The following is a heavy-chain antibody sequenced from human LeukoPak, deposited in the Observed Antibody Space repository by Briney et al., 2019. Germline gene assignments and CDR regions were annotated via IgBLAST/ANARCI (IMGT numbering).Heavy chain of an antibody. D-gene: IGHD2-15*01. CDR1: GYTFTSYG. CDR2: ISAYNGNT. Sequence: APVKVSCKASGYTFTSYGISWVRQAPGQGLEWMGWISAYNGNTNYAQKLQGRVTMTTDTSTSTAYMELRSLRSDDTAVYYCARGPRAIYCSGGSCSRRPLDYWGQGTLVTVSS. J-gene: IGHJ4*02. CDR3: ARGPRAIYCSGGSCSRRPLDY. V-gene: IGHV1-18*01.